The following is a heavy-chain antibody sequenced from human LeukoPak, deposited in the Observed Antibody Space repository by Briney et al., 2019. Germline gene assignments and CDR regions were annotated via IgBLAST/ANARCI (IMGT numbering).Heavy chain of an antibody. J-gene: IGHJ4*02. Sequence: SETLSLTCTVSGGSISSFYWSWIRQPPGKGLEWIGNIYNSGSTNYNPSLKSRVTISADTSKNQFSLKLSSVTAADTAVYFCARTPGEWGQGTLVTVSS. CDR1: GGSISSFY. CDR2: IYNSGST. D-gene: IGHD2-21*01. CDR3: ARTPGE. V-gene: IGHV4-59*01.